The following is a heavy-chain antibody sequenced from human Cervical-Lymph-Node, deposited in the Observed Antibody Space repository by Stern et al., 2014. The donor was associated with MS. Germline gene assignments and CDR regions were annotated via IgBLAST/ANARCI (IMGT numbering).Heavy chain of an antibody. CDR2: INHSGST. CDR1: GGSFRGYY. V-gene: IGHV4-34*01. Sequence: QVQLQQWGAGLLKPSETLSLTCGVSGGSFRGYYWTWIRQPPGKGLEWIGEINHSGSTSNNPSLKSRVIISTDTSKNQFSLRLKSVTAADTAVYYCAMPYSSGYYGAFDYWGQGTLVTVSS. D-gene: IGHD3-22*01. CDR3: AMPYSSGYYGAFDY. J-gene: IGHJ4*02.